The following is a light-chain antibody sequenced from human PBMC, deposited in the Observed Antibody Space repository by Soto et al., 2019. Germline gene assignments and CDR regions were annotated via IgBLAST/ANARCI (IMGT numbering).Light chain of an antibody. CDR2: GAS. Sequence: EIVMTQSPATLSVSPGGRATLSCRASQSISDTLAWYQQKPGQAPRLLIHGASNRATGIPARFSGSGSGTDFTLTISSLEPEDFAVYYCQQRSNWPSWTFGQGTKVDIK. J-gene: IGKJ1*01. CDR3: QQRSNWPSWT. V-gene: IGKV3-11*01. CDR1: QSISDT.